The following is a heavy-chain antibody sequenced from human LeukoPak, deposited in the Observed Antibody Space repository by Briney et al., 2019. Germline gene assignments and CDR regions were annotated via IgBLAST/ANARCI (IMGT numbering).Heavy chain of an antibody. CDR3: ARHRSHVLRFLEWLMYAFDI. CDR2: IYYSGST. CDR1: GGSISGSSYY. Sequence: SETLSLTCTVSGGSISGSSYYWGWIRQPPGKGLEWIGSIYYSGSTYYNPSLKSRVTISVDTSKNQFSLKLSSVTAADTAVYYCARHRSHVLRFLEWLMYAFDIWGQGTMVTVSS. D-gene: IGHD3-3*01. J-gene: IGHJ3*02. V-gene: IGHV4-39*01.